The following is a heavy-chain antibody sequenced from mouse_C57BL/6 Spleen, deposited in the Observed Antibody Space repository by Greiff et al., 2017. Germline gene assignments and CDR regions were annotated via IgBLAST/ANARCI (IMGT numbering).Heavy chain of an antibody. J-gene: IGHJ2*01. CDR2: IHPNSGST. CDR3: ARSGDYDYAGGGYYFDY. V-gene: IGHV1-64*01. CDR1: GYTFTSYW. Sequence: QVQLKQPGAELVKPGASVKLSCKASGYTFTSYWMHWVKQRPGQGLEWIGMIHPNSGSTNYNEKFKSKATLTVDNSSSPAYMQLSSLTSEDSAVFYCARSGDYDYAGGGYYFDYWGQGTPLTVSS. D-gene: IGHD2-4*01.